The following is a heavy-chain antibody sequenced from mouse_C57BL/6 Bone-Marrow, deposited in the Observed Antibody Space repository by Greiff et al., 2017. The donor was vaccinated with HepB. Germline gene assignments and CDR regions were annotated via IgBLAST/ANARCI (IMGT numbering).Heavy chain of an antibody. CDR2: IHPNSGST. D-gene: IGHD1-1*01. Sequence: QVQLQQPGAELVKPGASVKLSCKASGYTFTSYWMHWVKQRPGQGLEWIGMIHPNSGSTNYNEKFKSKATLTVDKSTSTAYMQLSSLTSEDSAVYYCARRAATWEAMGFWDWGNATTVTS. CDR1: GYTFTSYW. J-gene: IGHJ4*01. V-gene: IGHV1-64*01. CDR3: ARRAATWEAMGF.